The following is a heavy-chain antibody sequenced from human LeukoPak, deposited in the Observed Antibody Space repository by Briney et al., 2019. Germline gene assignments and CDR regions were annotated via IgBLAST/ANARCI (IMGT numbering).Heavy chain of an antibody. V-gene: IGHV4-4*07. CDR3: AKGSSGYFFDC. CDR1: GGSISTNY. D-gene: IGHD3-22*01. J-gene: IGHJ4*02. CDR2: IYNSGDT. Sequence: PSETLSLTCSVSGGSISTNYWGWIRHPAGKGLQWIGRIYNSGDTNYSPSLESRVTMSADTSKNQFSLKLSSVTAADTALYYCAKGSSGYFFDCWGQGTLVTVSS.